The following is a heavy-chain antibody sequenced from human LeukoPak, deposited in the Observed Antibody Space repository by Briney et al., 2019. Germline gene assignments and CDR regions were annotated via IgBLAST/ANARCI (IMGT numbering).Heavy chain of an antibody. Sequence: PSETLSLTCAVYGGSFSGYYWSWIRQPPGKGPEWIGEINHSGSTNYNPSLKSRVTISVDTSKNQFSLKLSSVTAADTAVYYCARDRTLQYCSGGSCHIYFDYWGQGTLVTVSS. V-gene: IGHV4-34*01. D-gene: IGHD2-15*01. CDR3: ARDRTLQYCSGGSCHIYFDY. CDR2: INHSGST. CDR1: GGSFSGYY. J-gene: IGHJ4*02.